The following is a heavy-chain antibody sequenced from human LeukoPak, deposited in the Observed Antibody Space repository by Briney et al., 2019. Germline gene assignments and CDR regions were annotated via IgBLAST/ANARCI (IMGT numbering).Heavy chain of an antibody. Sequence: GGSLRLSCAASGFTFDDYTMHWVRQAPGKGLEWVSLISWDGGSTYYADSVKGRFTISKDNSKNSLYLQMNSLRTEDTALYYCAKGEVLHYYMDVWGKGTTVTVSS. CDR1: GFTFDDYT. CDR2: ISWDGGST. CDR3: AKGEVLHYYMDV. D-gene: IGHD2-15*01. J-gene: IGHJ6*03. V-gene: IGHV3-43*01.